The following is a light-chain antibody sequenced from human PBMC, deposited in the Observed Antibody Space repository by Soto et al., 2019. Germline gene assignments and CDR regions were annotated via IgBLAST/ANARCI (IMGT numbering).Light chain of an antibody. CDR2: DVS. J-gene: IGLJ2*01. CDR1: SSDFGGYNY. V-gene: IGLV2-11*01. Sequence: QSVLTQPRSVSGSPGQSVTISCTGTSSDFGGYNYVSWYQHHPGKAPKLMIYDVSERPSGVPDRFSGSKSGNTASLTITGLQAEDEADYYCQSYAGSLSGVLFGGGTKLTVL. CDR3: QSYAGSLSGVL.